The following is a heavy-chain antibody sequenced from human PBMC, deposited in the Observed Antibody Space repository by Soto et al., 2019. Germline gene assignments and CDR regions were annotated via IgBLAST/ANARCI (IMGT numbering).Heavy chain of an antibody. CDR1: GFTFSGSA. Sequence: SLRLSCAASGFTFSGSAMHWVRQASGKGLEWVGRIRSKANSYATAYAASVKGRFTISRDDSKNTAYLQMNSLKTEDTAVYYCTRHGPMIGYGMDVWGQGTTVTVSS. CDR2: IRSKANSYAT. CDR3: TRHGPMIGYGMDV. V-gene: IGHV3-73*01. D-gene: IGHD3-22*01. J-gene: IGHJ6*02.